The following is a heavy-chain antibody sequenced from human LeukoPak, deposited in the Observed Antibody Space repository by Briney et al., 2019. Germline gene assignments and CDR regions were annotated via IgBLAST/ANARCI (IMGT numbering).Heavy chain of an antibody. V-gene: IGHV1-69*05. CDR1: GGTFSSYA. Sequence: SVNVSCKASGGTFSSYAISWVRQAPRQGLEWVGVIIPIFGTANYAQKFQGRATITTDESTSTAYMELSSLRSEDTAVYYCASYTQGGSYYYYYMDVWGKGTTVTVSS. D-gene: IGHD1-26*01. CDR3: ASYTQGGSYYYYYMDV. CDR2: IIPIFGTA. J-gene: IGHJ6*03.